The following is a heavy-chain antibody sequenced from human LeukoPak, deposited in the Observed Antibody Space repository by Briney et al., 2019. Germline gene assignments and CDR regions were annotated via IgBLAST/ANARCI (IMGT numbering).Heavy chain of an antibody. CDR1: GFTFSSYA. D-gene: IGHD1-1*01. Sequence: GGSLRLSCAASGFTFSSYAMHWVRQAPGTGLEYVSAISSNGGSTYYANSVKGRFTISRDNSKNTLYLQMGSLRAEDMAVYYCARAELEPHGRYYYMDVWGKGTTVTVSS. J-gene: IGHJ6*03. CDR2: ISSNGGST. CDR3: ARAELEPHGRYYYMDV. V-gene: IGHV3-64*01.